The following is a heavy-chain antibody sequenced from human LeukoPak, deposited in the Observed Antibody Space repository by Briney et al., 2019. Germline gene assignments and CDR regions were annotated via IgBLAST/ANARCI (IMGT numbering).Heavy chain of an antibody. CDR2: ISSSTSYI. Sequence: PGGSLRLSCAASGFTFSSYSMNWIRQAPGKGLEWVSSISSSTSYIYYADSVKGRFTISKDNAKNSLYLQMNSLRAEDTAVYYCARAGGSTVSHSDYWGQGTLVTVSS. CDR1: GFTFSSYS. J-gene: IGHJ4*02. CDR3: ARAGGSTVSHSDY. D-gene: IGHD4-17*01. V-gene: IGHV3-21*01.